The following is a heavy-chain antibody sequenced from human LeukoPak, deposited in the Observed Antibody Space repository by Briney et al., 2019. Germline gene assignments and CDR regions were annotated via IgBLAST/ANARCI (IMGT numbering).Heavy chain of an antibody. CDR1: GFTFSSYG. J-gene: IGHJ4*02. D-gene: IGHD2-15*01. Sequence: GGSLRLSCAASGFTFSSYGMSWVRQAPGKGLEWVSGISGLGDNTYYVDSVKGRFTISRDNAKNTQYLQIDSLRVEDTAVYYCAKDREDIVVVVAATDAADYWGQGTLVTVSS. CDR3: AKDREDIVVVVAATDAADY. V-gene: IGHV3-23*01. CDR2: ISGLGDNT.